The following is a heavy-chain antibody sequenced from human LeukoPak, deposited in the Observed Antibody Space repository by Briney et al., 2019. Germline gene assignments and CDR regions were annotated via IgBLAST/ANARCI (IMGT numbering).Heavy chain of an antibody. CDR1: GYSISSGYY. CDR2: IYHSGST. J-gene: IGHJ3*02. D-gene: IGHD3-22*01. CDR3: ARDSNGYYDSSGLDAFDI. V-gene: IGHV4-38-2*02. Sequence: SETLSLTCTVSGYSISSGYYWGWIRQPPGKGLEWIGSIYHSGSTYYNPSLKSRVTISVDTSKNQFSLKLSSVTAADTAVYYCARDSNGYYDSSGLDAFDIWGQGTMVTVSS.